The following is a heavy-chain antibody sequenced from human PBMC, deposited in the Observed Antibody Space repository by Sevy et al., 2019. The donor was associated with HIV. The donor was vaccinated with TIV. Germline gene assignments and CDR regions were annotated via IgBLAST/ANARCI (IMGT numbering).Heavy chain of an antibody. D-gene: IGHD2-15*01. Sequence: ASVKVSCKVSGYTLTQLSMHWVRQAPGKGLEWMGSFDPEDGERIYAQKFQGRITMTEDTSTDTAYMDLSSLKSDDTAMYYCATTREDHQGKSGHFDYWGQGPLVTVSS. CDR2: FDPEDGER. J-gene: IGHJ4*02. CDR3: ATTREDHQGKSGHFDY. CDR1: GYTLTQLS. V-gene: IGHV1-24*01.